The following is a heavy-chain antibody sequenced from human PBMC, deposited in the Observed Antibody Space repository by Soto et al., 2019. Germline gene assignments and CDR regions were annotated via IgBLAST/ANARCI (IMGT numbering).Heavy chain of an antibody. J-gene: IGHJ6*02. D-gene: IGHD5-12*01. V-gene: IGHV3-23*01. CDR3: AKTPHPIVATMYGMDV. Sequence: PGGSLRLSCAASGFTFSSYAMSWVRQAPGKGLEWVSAISGSGGSTYYADSVKGRFTISRDNSKNTLYLQMNSLRAEDTAVYYCAKTPHPIVATMYGMDVWGQGTTVTVSS. CDR1: GFTFSSYA. CDR2: ISGSGGST.